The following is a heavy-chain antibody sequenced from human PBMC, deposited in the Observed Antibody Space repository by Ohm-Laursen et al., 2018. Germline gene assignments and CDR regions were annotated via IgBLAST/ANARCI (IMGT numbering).Heavy chain of an antibody. CDR1: GDSISSYY. Sequence: TLSLTCTVSGDSISSYYWSWIWQPAGKGLEWIGRIYSSGSTNYNPSLKSRVTMSVDTSKSQFSLKVNSVTAADTAVYYCARSFDTYYFDLWGQGTLVTVSS. CDR3: ARSFDTYYFDL. V-gene: IGHV4-4*07. J-gene: IGHJ4*02. CDR2: IYSSGST.